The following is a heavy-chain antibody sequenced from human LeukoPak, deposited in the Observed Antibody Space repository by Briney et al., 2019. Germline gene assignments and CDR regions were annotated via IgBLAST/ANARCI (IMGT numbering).Heavy chain of an antibody. V-gene: IGHV4-61*01. CDR3: ARGAYYYDSSGYRSFDY. J-gene: IGHJ4*02. D-gene: IGHD3-22*01. CDR2: FYHSGST. CDR1: GDSISSSSYY. Sequence: SETLSLTCTVSGDSISSSSYYWSWIRQPPGKGLECIGYFYHSGSTNYNPSLKSRVTISVDTSKNQFSLKLSSVTAADTAVYYCARGAYYYDSSGYRSFDYWGQGTLVTVSS.